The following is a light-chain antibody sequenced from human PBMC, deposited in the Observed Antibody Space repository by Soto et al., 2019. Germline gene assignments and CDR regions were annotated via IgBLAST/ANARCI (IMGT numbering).Light chain of an antibody. CDR2: GAS. Sequence: DIQMTQSPSSLTASVGDTVTITCRASQSINNYLNWYQQKPGKAPNLLIYGASSLQSGVPSRFSGSGSETDFTLTISSLQPEDFATYYCHQSYSLPRTFGQGTKVEVK. V-gene: IGKV1-39*01. J-gene: IGKJ1*01. CDR1: QSINNY. CDR3: HQSYSLPRT.